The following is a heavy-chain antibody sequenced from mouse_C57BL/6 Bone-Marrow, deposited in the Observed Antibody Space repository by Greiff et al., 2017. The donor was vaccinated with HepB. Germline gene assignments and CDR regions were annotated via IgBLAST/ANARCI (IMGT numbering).Heavy chain of an antibody. CDR2: IDPETGGT. Sequence: QVQLQQSGAELVRPGASVTLSCKASGYTFTDYEMHWVKQTPVHGLEWIGAIDPETGGTAYNQKFKGKAILTADKSSSTAYIVLRSLTSEDSAVYYCTKGGLLLRAMDYWGQGTSVTVSS. CDR1: GYTFTDYE. V-gene: IGHV1-15*01. CDR3: TKGGLLLRAMDY. J-gene: IGHJ4*01. D-gene: IGHD1-1*01.